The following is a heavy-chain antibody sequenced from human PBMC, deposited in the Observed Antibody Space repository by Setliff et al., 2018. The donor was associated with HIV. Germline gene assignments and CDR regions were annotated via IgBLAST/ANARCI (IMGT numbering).Heavy chain of an antibody. CDR3: AKLSSSRYFLGAFDS. CDR2: IHSSGGTT. CDR1: GDSLDSDSYF. Sequence: SETLSLTCTVFGDSLDSDSYFWTWIRQPAGKGLEWVGHIHSSGGTTNYNPYLKSRVTLSLDKSNNRFSLSLSSATATDTAVYYCAKLSSSRYFLGAFDSWGQGTLVTVSS. D-gene: IGHD6-25*01. J-gene: IGHJ4*02. V-gene: IGHV4-61*09.